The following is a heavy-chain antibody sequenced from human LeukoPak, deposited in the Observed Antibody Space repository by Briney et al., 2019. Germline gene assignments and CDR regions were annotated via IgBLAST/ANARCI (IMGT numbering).Heavy chain of an antibody. CDR2: IIPIFGTA. CDR1: GGTFSSYA. J-gene: IGHJ6*02. V-gene: IGHV1-69*13. CDR3: ARVSTSFEPGLQYGMDV. D-gene: IGHD3-9*01. Sequence: ASVKVSCKASGGTFSSYAISWVRQAPGQGLEWMGGIIPIFGTANYAQKFQGRVTITADESTSTAYMELSSLRSEDTAVYYCARVSTSFEPGLQYGMDVWGQGTTVTVSS.